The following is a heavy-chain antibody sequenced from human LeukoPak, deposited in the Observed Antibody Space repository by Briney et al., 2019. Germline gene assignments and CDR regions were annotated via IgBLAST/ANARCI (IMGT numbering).Heavy chain of an antibody. CDR2: INPNSGGT. J-gene: IGHJ4*02. V-gene: IGHV1-2*02. CDR1: GYTFTNYY. CDR3: ARGLAVAGPGPDY. Sequence: GASVKVSCKASGYTFTNYYMHWVRQAPGQGLEWMGWINPNSGGTNYAQKFQGRVTMTRDTSISTAYMELSRLRSDDTAVYYCARGLAVAGPGPDYWGQGTLVTVSS. D-gene: IGHD6-19*01.